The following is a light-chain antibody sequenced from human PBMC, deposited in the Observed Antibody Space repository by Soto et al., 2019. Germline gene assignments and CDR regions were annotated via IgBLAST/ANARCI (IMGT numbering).Light chain of an antibody. Sequence: QSVLTQPPSVSGAPGQRVTISCTGSSSNIGAGYDLHWYQQLPGTAPKLLIYGNSNRPSGVPDRFSGSKSGTSASLAITGLQDEDEADYYCQSYDSSLSGWVFGGGTKLTVL. CDR3: QSYDSSLSGWV. J-gene: IGLJ3*02. CDR1: SSNIGAGYD. CDR2: GNS. V-gene: IGLV1-40*01.